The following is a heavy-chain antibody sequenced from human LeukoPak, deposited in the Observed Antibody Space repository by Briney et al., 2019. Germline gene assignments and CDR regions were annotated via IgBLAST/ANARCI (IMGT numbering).Heavy chain of an antibody. Sequence: ASVKVSCKASGYTFTGYYMHWVRQAPGQRLEWMGWINPNSGGTNFAQKFQGRVTMTRDTSINTAYLELSRLRSDDTAVYYCAREIQDDDNWFDPWGQGTPVTVSS. D-gene: IGHD1-1*01. J-gene: IGHJ5*02. CDR2: INPNSGGT. CDR1: GYTFTGYY. CDR3: AREIQDDDNWFDP. V-gene: IGHV1-2*02.